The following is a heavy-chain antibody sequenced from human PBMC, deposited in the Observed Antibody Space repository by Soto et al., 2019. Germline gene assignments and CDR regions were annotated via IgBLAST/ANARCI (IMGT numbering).Heavy chain of an antibody. CDR1: GYTLTELS. CDR2: SDPEDGET. V-gene: IGHV1-24*01. Sequence: ASVKVACKGSGYTLTELSMHWGRQAPGKALEWMGGSDPEDGETIYAQKFQGRVTMTEDTSTDTAYMELSSLRSEDTAVYYCATFVPPGFWSGSTDAPYYFDYWGQGTLVTVSS. J-gene: IGHJ4*02. D-gene: IGHD3-3*01. CDR3: ATFVPPGFWSGSTDAPYYFDY.